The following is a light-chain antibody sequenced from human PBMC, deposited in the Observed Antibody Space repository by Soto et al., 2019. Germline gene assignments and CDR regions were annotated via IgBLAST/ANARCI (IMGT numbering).Light chain of an antibody. Sequence: QSALTQPASVSGSPGQSITISCTGTSSDVGGYNYVSWYQQHPGKAPKLMIYDVSNRPSGVSNRFSGSKSGNTASLTISGLQAEDEADYYCSSYTSSSIFYVFGPGTKLTVL. CDR2: DVS. J-gene: IGLJ1*01. V-gene: IGLV2-14*01. CDR1: SSDVGGYNY. CDR3: SSYTSSSIFYV.